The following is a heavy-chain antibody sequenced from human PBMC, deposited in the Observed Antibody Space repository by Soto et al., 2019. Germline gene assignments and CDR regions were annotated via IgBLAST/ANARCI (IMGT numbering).Heavy chain of an antibody. V-gene: IGHV3-23*01. Sequence: GGSLRLSCVASGFTFSSSGMTWVRQAPGKGLEWVSAISGSGVSTYYADSVKGRFTISRDNSKNTLYLQMSGLRSEDTAVYYCAADVGGYIYGLGKYWGQGTLVTVSS. D-gene: IGHD5-18*01. CDR1: GFTFSSSG. CDR3: AADVGGYIYGLGKY. J-gene: IGHJ4*02. CDR2: ISGSGVST.